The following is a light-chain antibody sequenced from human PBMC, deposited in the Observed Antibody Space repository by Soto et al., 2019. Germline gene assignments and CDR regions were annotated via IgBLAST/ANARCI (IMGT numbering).Light chain of an antibody. CDR2: RNT. J-gene: IGLJ1*01. CDR1: TSNIGAGFD. V-gene: IGLV1-40*01. Sequence: QSVLTQPPSVSGAPGQRVTISCTGSTSNIGAGFDVHWYQHLPGTAPKLLIYRNTNRPSGVPDRFSASKSGSSASLAITGLQAEDEADYYCQSYDSYVVFGTGTKLTVL. CDR3: QSYDSYVV.